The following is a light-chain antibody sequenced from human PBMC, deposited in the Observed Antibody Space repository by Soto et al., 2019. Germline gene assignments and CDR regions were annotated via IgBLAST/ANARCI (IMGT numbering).Light chain of an antibody. J-gene: IGKJ1*01. CDR2: AAS. Sequence: ALQMTQSPSSLSASVGDRVTITCRASQGIRNDLGWYQQKPGKAPKLLIYAASSLQSGVPSRFSGSGSGTDFTLTISSLQPEDFATYYCLQDYNYPWTFGQETKVEIK. V-gene: IGKV1-6*01. CDR3: LQDYNYPWT. CDR1: QGIRND.